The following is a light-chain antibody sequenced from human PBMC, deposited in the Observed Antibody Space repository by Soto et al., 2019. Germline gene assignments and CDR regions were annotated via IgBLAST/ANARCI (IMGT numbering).Light chain of an antibody. Sequence: DIQLTQSPPTLSASVGDRVTITCRASQSIRYYLAWYQQMPGKAPKLLIYGASSLQSGVPSRFSGSGSGTEFTLTISSLQPDDFATYFCQHNNSYSQTFGQGTKV. J-gene: IGKJ1*01. CDR3: QHNNSYSQT. V-gene: IGKV1-5*01. CDR1: QSIRYY. CDR2: GAS.